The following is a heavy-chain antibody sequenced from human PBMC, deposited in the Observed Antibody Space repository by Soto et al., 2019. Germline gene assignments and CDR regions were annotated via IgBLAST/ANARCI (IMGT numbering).Heavy chain of an antibody. CDR3: ASEQLAVLRGVLDY. J-gene: IGHJ4*02. D-gene: IGHD1-1*01. CDR2: ISYDGSNK. V-gene: IGHV3-30-3*01. Sequence: QVQLVESGGGVVQPGRSLRLSCAAPGFTFSSYAMHWVRQAPGKGLEWVAVISYDGSNKYYADSVKGRFTISRDNSKNTLYLQMNSLRAEDTAVYYCASEQLAVLRGVLDYWGQGTLVTVSS. CDR1: GFTFSSYA.